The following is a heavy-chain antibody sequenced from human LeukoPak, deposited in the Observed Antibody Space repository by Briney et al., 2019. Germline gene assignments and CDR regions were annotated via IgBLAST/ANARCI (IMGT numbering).Heavy chain of an antibody. D-gene: IGHD3-22*01. CDR2: MNPNSGNT. V-gene: IGHV1-8*01. CDR3: ARGHYYDSGGYSPDFDY. CDR1: GYTFTSYD. Sequence: ASVKVSCKASGYTFTSYDINWVRQATGQGLEWMGWMNPNSGNTGYAQKFQGRVTMTRNTSISTAYMELSSLRSEDTAVYYCARGHYYDSGGYSPDFDYWGQGTLVTVSS. J-gene: IGHJ4*02.